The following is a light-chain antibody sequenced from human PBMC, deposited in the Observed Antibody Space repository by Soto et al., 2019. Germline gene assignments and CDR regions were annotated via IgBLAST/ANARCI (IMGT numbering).Light chain of an antibody. V-gene: IGKV1-16*02. CDR2: AAS. CDR1: QGISSF. J-gene: IGKJ4*01. Sequence: DLQMTQSPSSLSASVGDTVTITCRASQGISSFLAWFQQKPGKPPKSLIYAASSLQSGVPSKFSGSGSGTDFTLTISSLQPEDFATYYCQQYHSYPVTFGGGTKVEIK. CDR3: QQYHSYPVT.